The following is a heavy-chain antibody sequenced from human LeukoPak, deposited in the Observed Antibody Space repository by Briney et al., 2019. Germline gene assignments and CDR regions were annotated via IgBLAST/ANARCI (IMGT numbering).Heavy chain of an antibody. CDR3: ARTAYGECDYFDY. D-gene: IGHD4-17*01. Sequence: GGSLRLSCAASGFTFSSYTMNWVRQAPGKGLEWVSAICSSGSYIYYADSVKGRFTISRDNAKNTLYLQMNSLRAEDTAVYYCARTAYGECDYFDYWGQGTLVTVSS. CDR2: ICSSGSYI. V-gene: IGHV3-21*01. CDR1: GFTFSSYT. J-gene: IGHJ4*02.